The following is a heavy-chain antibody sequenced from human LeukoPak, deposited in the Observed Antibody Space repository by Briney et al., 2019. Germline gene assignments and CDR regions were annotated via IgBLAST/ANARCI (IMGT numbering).Heavy chain of an antibody. CDR3: ARCDSSGYLNYYFDY. J-gene: IGHJ4*02. CDR1: GGSISSYY. V-gene: IGHV4-59*08. Sequence: PSETLSLTCTVSGGSISSYYWSWIRQPPGKGLWWIGYIYYSGSTNYNPSLKSRVTILVDSSKNQFSLKLSSVTAADTAVYYCARCDSSGYLNYYFDYWGQGTLVTVSS. D-gene: IGHD3-22*01. CDR2: IYYSGST.